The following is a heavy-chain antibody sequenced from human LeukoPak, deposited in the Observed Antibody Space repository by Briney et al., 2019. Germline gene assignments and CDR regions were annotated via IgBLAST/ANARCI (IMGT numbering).Heavy chain of an antibody. CDR1: GGSISSSSYY. D-gene: IGHD5-24*01. J-gene: IGHJ3*02. CDR3: ASAKVRWLYDAFDI. CDR2: IYYSGST. Sequence: PSQTLSLTCTVSGGSISSSSYYWGWIRQPPGKGLEWIGSIYYSGSTYYNPSLKSRVTISVDTSKNQFSLKLSSVTAADTAVYYCASAKVRWLYDAFDIWGQGTMVTVSS. V-gene: IGHV4-39*01.